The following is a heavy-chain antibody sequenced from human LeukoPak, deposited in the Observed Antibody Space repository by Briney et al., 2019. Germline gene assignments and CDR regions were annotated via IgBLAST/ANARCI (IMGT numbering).Heavy chain of an antibody. Sequence: GGSLRLSCAASGFPFDDYAMHWVREAPGKGLEWVSGISWNSGSIGYADSVKGRFTISRDNAKNSLYLQMNSLRAEDTAVYYCAAHCSSTSCYRGGVDYWGQGTLVTVSS. CDR3: AAHCSSTSCYRGGVDY. V-gene: IGHV3-9*01. CDR1: GFPFDDYA. D-gene: IGHD2-2*02. J-gene: IGHJ4*02. CDR2: ISWNSGSI.